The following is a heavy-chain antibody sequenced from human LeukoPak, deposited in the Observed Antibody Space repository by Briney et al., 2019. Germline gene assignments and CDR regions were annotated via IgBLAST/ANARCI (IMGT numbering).Heavy chain of an antibody. D-gene: IGHD4-17*01. Sequence: SETLSLTCTVSGDSIRSSSYYWGWIRQSPGKGLEWIGNIYYSGSTYYNPSLKSRVTISVDTSKNQFSLKLSSVTAADTAVYYCARDYGDYGNYWGQGTLVTVSS. J-gene: IGHJ4*02. V-gene: IGHV4-39*02. CDR2: IYYSGST. CDR1: GDSIRSSSYY. CDR3: ARDYGDYGNY.